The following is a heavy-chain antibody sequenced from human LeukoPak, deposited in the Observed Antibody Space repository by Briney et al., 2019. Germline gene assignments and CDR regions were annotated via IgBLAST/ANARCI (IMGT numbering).Heavy chain of an antibody. Sequence: QTGGSLRLSCAASGLTFSSYAMSWVRQAPGKGLEWVSAISGSGGSTYYADSVKGRFTISRDNSKNTLHLQMNSLRAEDTAVYYCAKRIAARLYYYYMDVWGKGATVTVSS. J-gene: IGHJ6*03. CDR1: GLTFSSYA. CDR2: ISGSGGST. D-gene: IGHD6-6*01. CDR3: AKRIAARLYYYYMDV. V-gene: IGHV3-23*01.